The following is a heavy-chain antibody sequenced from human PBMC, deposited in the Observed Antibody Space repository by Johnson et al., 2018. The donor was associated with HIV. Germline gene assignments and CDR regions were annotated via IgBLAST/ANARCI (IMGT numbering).Heavy chain of an antibody. CDR2: ISFSGVKK. CDR3: AKDQWSSSWTNDAFDI. D-gene: IGHD6-13*01. J-gene: IGHJ3*02. CDR1: GFTFSNYG. V-gene: IGHV3-30*18. Sequence: QVQLVESGGGVVQPGRSLRLSCAASGFTFSNYGMAWVRQAPGKGLEWVTVISFSGVKKYYADSVKGRFTISRDNSKNTLYLQMNSLIAEDTAVYYCAKDQWSSSWTNDAFDIWGQGTMVTVSS.